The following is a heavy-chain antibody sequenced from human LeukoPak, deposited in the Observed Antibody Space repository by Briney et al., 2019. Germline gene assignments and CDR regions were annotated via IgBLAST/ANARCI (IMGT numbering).Heavy chain of an antibody. J-gene: IGHJ4*02. CDR3: ARQYLAKPGIDY. CDR2: IYPSDSDA. CDR1: GYSFTSYW. Sequence: GESLKISCKGSGYSFTSYWIAWVRQMPGKSLEWMGIIYPSDSDATYSPSFQGQVTISADKSISTAYLQWSSLKASDTAMYYCARQYLAKPGIDYWGQGTLVTVSS. V-gene: IGHV5-51*01. D-gene: IGHD1-14*01.